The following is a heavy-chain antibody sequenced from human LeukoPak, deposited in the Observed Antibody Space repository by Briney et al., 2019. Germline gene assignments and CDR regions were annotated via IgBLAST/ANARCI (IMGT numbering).Heavy chain of an antibody. J-gene: IGHJ4*02. CDR1: GFTFSSYA. CDR3: AKAGRGARGVIYTGVDY. Sequence: PGGSLRLSCAATGFTFSSYAMSWVRQAPGKGLEWVSAISGSGGSTYYADSVKGRFTISRDNSKNTLYLQMNSLRAEDTAVYYCAKAGRGARGVIYTGVDYWGQGTLVTVSS. CDR2: ISGSGGST. V-gene: IGHV3-23*01. D-gene: IGHD3-10*01.